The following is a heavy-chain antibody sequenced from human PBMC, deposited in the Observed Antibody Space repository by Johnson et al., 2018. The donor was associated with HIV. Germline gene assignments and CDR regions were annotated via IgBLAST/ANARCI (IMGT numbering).Heavy chain of an antibody. V-gene: IGHV3-30*04. CDR3: ASEVRGVLDI. J-gene: IGHJ3*02. CDR2: ISYDGSNK. Sequence: VQLVESGGGVVQPGWSLRLSCAASGFTFSSYAMHWVRQAPGKGLEWVAVISYDGSNKYYADSVKGRFTISRDNSKNTLYLQMNSLRAEDTAVYYCASEVRGVLDIWGQGTMVTVSS. D-gene: IGHD3-10*01. CDR1: GFTFSSYA.